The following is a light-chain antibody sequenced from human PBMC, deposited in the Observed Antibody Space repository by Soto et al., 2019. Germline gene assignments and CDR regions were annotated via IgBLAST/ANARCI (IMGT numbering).Light chain of an antibody. CDR1: DIASKS. J-gene: IGLJ1*01. CDR2: DDN. CDR3: QVWDSSSDHYV. V-gene: IGLV3-21*02. Sequence: SYDLTQPPSVSVAPGQTARISCGGNDIASKSVHWSQQKPGQAPVLVVYDDNDRPSGIPERFSGSNSGDTATLTISRVEDGDEADYYCQVWDSSSDHYVFGSGTKVTVL.